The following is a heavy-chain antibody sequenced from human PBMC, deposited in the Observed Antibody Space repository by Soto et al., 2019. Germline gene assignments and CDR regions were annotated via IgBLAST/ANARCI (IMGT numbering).Heavy chain of an antibody. Sequence: GRSLRLSCAASGFSFSSYEMNWVRQAPGKWLEWVSYISSSGSTIYYADSVKGRFTISRDNAKNSLYLQMNSLRAEDTAVYYCARDFFPDYSYGINDYYYGMDVWGQGTTVTVSS. CDR1: GFSFSSYE. J-gene: IGHJ6*02. D-gene: IGHD2-15*01. CDR2: ISSSGSTI. CDR3: ARDFFPDYSYGINDYYYGMDV. V-gene: IGHV3-48*03.